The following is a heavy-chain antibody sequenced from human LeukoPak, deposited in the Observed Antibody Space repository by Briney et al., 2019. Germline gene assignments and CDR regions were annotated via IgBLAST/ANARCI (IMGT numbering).Heavy chain of an antibody. J-gene: IGHJ4*02. V-gene: IGHV5-51*01. D-gene: IGHD2-2*01. CDR2: IYPGDSDT. Sequence: GESLKISCKGSGYGFTSYWIGWVRPMPGKGLEWMGIIYPGDSDTRYSPSFQGQVTISADKSISTAYLQWSSLKASDTAMYYCARLPDVPATAILDYWGQGTLVTVSS. CDR1: GYGFTSYW. CDR3: ARLPDVPATAILDY.